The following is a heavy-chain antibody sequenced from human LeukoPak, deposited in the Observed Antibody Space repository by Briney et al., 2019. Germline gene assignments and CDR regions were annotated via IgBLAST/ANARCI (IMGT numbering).Heavy chain of an antibody. V-gene: IGHV4-30-4*01. Sequence: PSQTLSLTCTVSGGSISSGDYYWSWIRQPPGKGLEWIGHIYYSGSTYYNPSLKSRVTISVDTSKNQFSLKLSSVTAADTAVYYCASRYCSSTSCYGWAGLDIWGQGTMVTVSS. CDR3: ASRYCSSTSCYGWAGLDI. CDR1: GGSISSGDYY. J-gene: IGHJ3*02. D-gene: IGHD2-2*01. CDR2: IYYSGST.